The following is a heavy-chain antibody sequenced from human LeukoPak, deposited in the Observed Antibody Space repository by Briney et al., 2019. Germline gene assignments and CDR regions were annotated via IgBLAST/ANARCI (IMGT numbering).Heavy chain of an antibody. J-gene: IGHJ4*02. Sequence: GGSLRLSCAASGFTFSSYEMNWVRQAPGKGLEWVSYISSSGSTIYYADSVKGRFTISRDNAKNSLYLQMNSLRAEDTAVYYCATNGYIVVVPAAMESINEDYWGQETLVTVSS. CDR1: GFTFSSYE. CDR2: ISSSGSTI. V-gene: IGHV3-48*03. CDR3: ATNGYIVVVPAAMESINEDY. D-gene: IGHD2-2*01.